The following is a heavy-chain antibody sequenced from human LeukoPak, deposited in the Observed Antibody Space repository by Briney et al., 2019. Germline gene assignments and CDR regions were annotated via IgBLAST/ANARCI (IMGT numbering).Heavy chain of an antibody. V-gene: IGHV1-24*01. D-gene: IGHD2-15*01. Sequence: ASVKVSCKVSGYTLTELSMHWVRQAPGKGLEWTGGFDPEDGETIYAQKFQGRVTMTEDTSTDAAYMELSSLRSEDTAVYYCATDSRILNYFDYWGQGTLVTVSS. CDR1: GYTLTELS. CDR3: ATDSRILNYFDY. J-gene: IGHJ4*02. CDR2: FDPEDGET.